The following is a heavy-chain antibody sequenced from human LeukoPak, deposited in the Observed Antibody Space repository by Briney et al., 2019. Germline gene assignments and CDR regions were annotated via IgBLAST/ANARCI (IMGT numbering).Heavy chain of an antibody. CDR1: GGSFRGYY. Sequence: SETLSLTCAVYGGSFRGYYWSWIRQPQGKGLEWIGEINHSGSTNYNPSLKSRVTISVDTSKNQFSLKLSSVTAADTAVYYCARGSARRGHNWFDPWGQGTLVTVSS. CDR2: INHSGST. V-gene: IGHV4-34*01. D-gene: IGHD6-6*01. J-gene: IGHJ5*02. CDR3: ARGSARRGHNWFDP.